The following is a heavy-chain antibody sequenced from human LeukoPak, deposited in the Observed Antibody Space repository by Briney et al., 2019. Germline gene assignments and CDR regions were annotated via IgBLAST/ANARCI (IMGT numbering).Heavy chain of an antibody. Sequence: GGSLLLSCAASGFTFSSYAMSWVRQAPGKGLEWVSAISGSGGSTYYADSVKGRFTISRDNSKNTLYLQMNSLRAEDTAVYYCAKERGYSYGLYYFDYWGQGTLVTVSS. CDR2: ISGSGGST. D-gene: IGHD5-18*01. CDR1: GFTFSSYA. CDR3: AKERGYSYGLYYFDY. V-gene: IGHV3-23*01. J-gene: IGHJ4*02.